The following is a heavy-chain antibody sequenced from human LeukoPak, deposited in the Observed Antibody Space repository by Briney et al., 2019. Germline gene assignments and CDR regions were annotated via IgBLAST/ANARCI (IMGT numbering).Heavy chain of an antibody. CDR1: GYTFTSFA. CDR3: AREDSSFGVGFFFY. D-gene: IGHD3-16*01. CDR2: ISTYNGNT. J-gene: IGHJ4*02. Sequence: ASVNVSGTSAGYTFTSFAIGWCRQSPGQGLEWMGWISTYNGNTYYAQKLQGRVTMTTDTSTSTTYMELRSLRSDDTAVYYCAREDSSFGVGFFFYWGQGILVSVSS. V-gene: IGHV1-18*01.